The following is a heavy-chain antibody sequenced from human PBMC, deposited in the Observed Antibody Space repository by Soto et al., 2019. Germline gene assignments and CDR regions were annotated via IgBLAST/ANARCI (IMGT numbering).Heavy chain of an antibody. D-gene: IGHD1-1*01. Sequence: PGGSLRLSCAASGFTFSSYGMHWVRQAPGKGLEWVAVISYDGSNKYYADSVKGRFTISRDNSKNTLYLQMNSPRAEDTAVYYCAKAEVLLSTTYYYYGMDVWGQESTVTVAS. CDR2: ISYDGSNK. CDR3: AKAEVLLSTTYYYYGMDV. J-gene: IGHJ6*01. CDR1: GFTFSSYG. V-gene: IGHV3-30*18.